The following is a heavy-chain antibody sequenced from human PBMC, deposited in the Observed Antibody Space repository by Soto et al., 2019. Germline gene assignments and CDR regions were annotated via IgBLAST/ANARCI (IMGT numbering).Heavy chain of an antibody. CDR2: ISGSSSYI. V-gene: IGHV3-21*01. J-gene: IGHJ3*02. D-gene: IGHD2-15*01. CDR1: GLSFSSDS. Sequence: EVQLVESGGGLVKPGGSLRLSCTASGLSFSSDSMNWVRQAPGKGLEWVSSISGSSSYIYYADSVKGRVTISRDNAKNSGYRKMNSLRAEDTAVYYCARGLGYCNVGSCSGAFDMWGQGTMVTVSS. CDR3: ARGLGYCNVGSCSGAFDM.